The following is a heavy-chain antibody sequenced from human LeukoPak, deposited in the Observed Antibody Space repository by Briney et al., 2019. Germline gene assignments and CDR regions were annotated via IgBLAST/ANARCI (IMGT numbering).Heavy chain of an antibody. CDR2: ISGSGGST. D-gene: IGHD3-22*01. J-gene: IGHJ4*02. V-gene: IGHV3-23*01. Sequence: GGSLRLSCAASGFTFTNYAVNWVRQAPGKGLEWVSGISGSGGSTYYAASVKGRFTISRDNSKNTLYLQMNSLRAEDTAVYYCAKGGSYYYDSSGYFGYWGQGTLVTVSS. CDR1: GFTFTNYA. CDR3: AKGGSYYYDSSGYFGY.